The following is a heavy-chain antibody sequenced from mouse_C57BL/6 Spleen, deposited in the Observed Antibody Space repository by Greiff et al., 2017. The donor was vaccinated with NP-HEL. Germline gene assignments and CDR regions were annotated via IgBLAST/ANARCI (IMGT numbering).Heavy chain of an antibody. CDR1: GFTFSDYY. CDR3: ARGENWDGYFDG. V-gene: IGHV5-16*01. CDR2: INYDGSST. Sequence: EVKLMESEGGLVQPGSSMKLSCTASGFTFSDYYMAWVRQVPEKGLEWVANINYDGSSTYYLDSLKSRFIISRDNAKNILSLKMSSLKTEDTATYDCARGENWDGYFDGWGTGTTVTGAS. J-gene: IGHJ1*03. D-gene: IGHD4-1*01.